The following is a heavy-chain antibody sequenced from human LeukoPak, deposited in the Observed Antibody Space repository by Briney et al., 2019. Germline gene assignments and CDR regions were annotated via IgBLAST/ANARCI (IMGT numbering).Heavy chain of an antibody. CDR1: GGSISSGGYY. D-gene: IGHD6-13*01. CDR3: ARGSSSAGTGY. V-gene: IGHV4-30-2*01. CDR2: IYHSGST. J-gene: IGHJ4*02. Sequence: SQTLSLTCTVSGGSISSGGYYWSWIRQPPGKGLEWIGYIYHSGSTYYNPSLKSRVTISVDRSKNQFSLKLSSVTAADTAVYYCARGSSSAGTGYWGQGTLVTVSS.